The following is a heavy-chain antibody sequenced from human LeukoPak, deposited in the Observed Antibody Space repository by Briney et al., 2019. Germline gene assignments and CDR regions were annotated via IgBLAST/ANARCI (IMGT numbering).Heavy chain of an antibody. D-gene: IGHD6-19*01. Sequence: GGSLRLSCAASGFTFSSYSMTWVRQAPGKGLEWVSSISSSSSYIYYADSVKGRFTISRDNAKNSLYLQMNSLRAEDTAVYYCATDLYSSGWYSDYWGQGTLVTVSS. CDR2: ISSSSSYI. J-gene: IGHJ4*02. CDR1: GFTFSSYS. CDR3: ATDLYSSGWYSDY. V-gene: IGHV3-21*01.